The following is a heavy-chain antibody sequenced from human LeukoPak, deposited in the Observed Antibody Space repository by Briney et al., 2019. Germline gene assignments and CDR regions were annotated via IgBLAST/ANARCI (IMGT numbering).Heavy chain of an antibody. V-gene: IGHV4-4*07. J-gene: IGHJ4*02. D-gene: IGHD6-19*01. CDR1: GGSISSYY. CDR3: AREYRSGWYSPFDY. CDR2: IYTSGST. Sequence: SETLSLTCTVSGGSISSYYWSWIRQPAGKGQEWIGRIYTSGSTNYNPSLKSRVTMSVDTSKNQFSLNLSSMTAADTAMYYCAREYRSGWYSPFDYWGQGILVTVSS.